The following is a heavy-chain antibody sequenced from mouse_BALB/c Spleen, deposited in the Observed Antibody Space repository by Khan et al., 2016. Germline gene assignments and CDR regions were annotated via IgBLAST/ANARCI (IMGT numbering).Heavy chain of an antibody. CDR2: ISYDGSN. D-gene: IGHD2-10*02. CDR1: GYSITSGYY. J-gene: IGHJ3*01. CDR3: ATYGNYEGFAY. V-gene: IGHV3-6*02. Sequence: EVQLQESGPGLVKPSQSLSLTCSVTGYSITSGYYWNWIRQFPGNKLEWMGYISYDGSNNYNPSLKNRISITRDKSKNQFFLKLNSVTTEDTATYSCATYGNYEGFAYWGQGTLVTVSA.